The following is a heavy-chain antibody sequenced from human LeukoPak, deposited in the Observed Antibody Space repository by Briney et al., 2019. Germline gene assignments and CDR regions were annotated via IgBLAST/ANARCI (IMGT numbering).Heavy chain of an antibody. Sequence: PSETLSLTCAVYGGSFSAYYWSWLRQPPGKGLEWSGEINHSGSTNYNPPLKSRVTISVDTSKNQYSLKLSSVPAADTAVYYCARGGVTMLRGVFDYWGQGTLVTVSS. CDR3: ARGGVTMLRGVFDY. CDR2: INHSGST. D-gene: IGHD3-10*01. CDR1: GGSFSAYY. J-gene: IGHJ4*02. V-gene: IGHV4-34*01.